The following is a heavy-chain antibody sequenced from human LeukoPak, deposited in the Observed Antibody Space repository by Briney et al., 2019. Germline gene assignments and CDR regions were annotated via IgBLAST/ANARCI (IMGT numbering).Heavy chain of an antibody. D-gene: IGHD3-9*01. J-gene: IGHJ4*02. Sequence: AAVPVSRQASGYTFTNYGISWVRQAPGQRREWMGWISAYNGNTNYAQKLQGRVTMTTDTSTSTAYMELRSLRSDATAVYYGARDLPTVLRYFDYWGQGTLVTVSS. V-gene: IGHV1-18*01. CDR1: GYTFTNYG. CDR3: ARDLPTVLRYFDY. CDR2: ISAYNGNT.